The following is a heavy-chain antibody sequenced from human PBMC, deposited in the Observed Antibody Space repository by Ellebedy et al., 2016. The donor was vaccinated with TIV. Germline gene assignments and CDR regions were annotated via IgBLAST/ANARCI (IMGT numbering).Heavy chain of an antibody. CDR2: IYSSGNT. V-gene: IGHV4-59*02. Sequence: MPSETLSLTCTVSGVSVSGYYWSWIRQPPGKGLEWIRYIYSSGNTIYNPSLESRVTMSVDTSKNQFSLKLTPVTAADTAAYYCVRDFGATLDYWGQGALVTVSS. D-gene: IGHD1-26*01. CDR3: VRDFGATLDY. J-gene: IGHJ4*02. CDR1: GVSVSGYY.